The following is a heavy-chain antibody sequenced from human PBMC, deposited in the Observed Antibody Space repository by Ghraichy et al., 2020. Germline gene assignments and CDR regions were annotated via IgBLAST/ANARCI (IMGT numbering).Heavy chain of an antibody. CDR2: IYTSGST. CDR3: ARQTTSIPNWFDP. V-gene: IGHV4-4*09. J-gene: IGHJ5*02. D-gene: IGHD1-7*01. Sequence: SETLSLTCTVSGGSISSYYWSWIRQPPGKGLEWIGYIYTSGSTNYNPSLKSRVTISVDTSKNQFSLKLSSVTAADTAVYYCARQTTSIPNWFDPWGQGTLVTVSS. CDR1: GGSISSYY.